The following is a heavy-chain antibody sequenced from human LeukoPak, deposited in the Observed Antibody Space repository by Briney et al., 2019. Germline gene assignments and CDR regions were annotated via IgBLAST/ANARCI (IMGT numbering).Heavy chain of an antibody. CDR3: AKRGIGAVAEIGGGYFDL. Sequence: TGGSLRLSCAASGFTFSSYWMSWVRQAPGKGLEWVANIKQDGSEKYYVDSVKGRFSISRDNAKNSLYLQMNSLRAEDTAVYYCAKRGIGAVAEIGGGYFDLWGRGTLVTVSS. CDR1: GFTFSSYW. J-gene: IGHJ2*01. CDR2: IKQDGSEK. D-gene: IGHD6-19*01. V-gene: IGHV3-7*03.